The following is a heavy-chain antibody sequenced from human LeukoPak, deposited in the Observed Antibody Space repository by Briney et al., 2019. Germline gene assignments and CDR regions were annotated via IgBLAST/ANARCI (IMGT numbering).Heavy chain of an antibody. D-gene: IGHD6-6*01. CDR2: IIPIFGTA. V-gene: IGHV1-69*05. CDR3: ARDMMPSGGEYSSSYPTSWFDP. J-gene: IGHJ5*02. CDR1: GGTFSSYA. Sequence: ASVKVSCKASGGTFSSYAISWVRQAPGQGLEWMGGIIPIFGTANYAQKFQGRVTITTDESTSTAYMELSSLRSEDTAVYYCARDMMPSGGEYSSSYPTSWFDPWGQGTLVTVSS.